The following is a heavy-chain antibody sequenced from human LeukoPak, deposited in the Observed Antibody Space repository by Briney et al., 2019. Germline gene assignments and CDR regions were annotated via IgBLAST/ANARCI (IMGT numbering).Heavy chain of an antibody. D-gene: IGHD3-10*01. CDR3: ARGVLTADYYGSGSYGGY. J-gene: IGHJ4*02. CDR2: INHSGST. V-gene: IGHV4-39*07. CDR1: GGSISSSNYY. Sequence: SETLSLTCRVSGGSISSSNYYWGWIRQPPGKGLEWIGEINHSGSTNYNPSLKSRVTISVDTSKNQFSLKLSSVTAADTAVYYCARGVLTADYYGSGSYGGYWGQGTLVTVSS.